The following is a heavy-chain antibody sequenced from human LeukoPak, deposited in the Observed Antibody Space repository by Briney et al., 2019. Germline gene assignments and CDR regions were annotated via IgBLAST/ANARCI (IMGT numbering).Heavy chain of an antibody. Sequence: GGSLRLSCAASGFTFNRNAISWVRQAPGKELEWVSTIGGSGDKTFYADSVKGRFTISRDNSKNMVHLQMNSLTGEDTALYYCVRRGDASSGWGDHDFWGQGALVTVSS. CDR2: IGGSGDKT. V-gene: IGHV3-23*01. J-gene: IGHJ4*02. CDR1: GFTFNRNA. CDR3: VRRGDASSGWGDHDF. D-gene: IGHD6-19*01.